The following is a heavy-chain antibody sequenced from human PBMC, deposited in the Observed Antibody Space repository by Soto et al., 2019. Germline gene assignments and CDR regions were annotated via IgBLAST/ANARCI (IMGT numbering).Heavy chain of an antibody. Sequence: EVQLVESGGGLVQPGGSLRLSCAASGFTFTSYSMNWVRQAPGKGLEWVSYIRGTTHYADSVKGRFTISRDNARSSLYLQMNSLRADDPAVYYCARDDSFAFDIWGQGTMVTVSS. CDR3: ARDDSFAFDI. J-gene: IGHJ3*02. V-gene: IGHV3-48*01. CDR1: GFTFTSYS. D-gene: IGHD2-21*01. CDR2: IRGTT.